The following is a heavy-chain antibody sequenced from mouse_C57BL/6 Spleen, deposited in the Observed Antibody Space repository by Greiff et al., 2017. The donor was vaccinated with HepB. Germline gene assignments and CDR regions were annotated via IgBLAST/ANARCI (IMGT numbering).Heavy chain of an antibody. Sequence: EVQLVESGGGLVKPGGSLKLSCAASGFTFSSYAMSWVRQTPEKRLEWVATISDGGSYTYYPDNVKGRFTISRDNAKNNLYLQMSHLKSEDTAMYYGAEGDSAWFAYWGQGTLVTVSA. V-gene: IGHV5-4*01. CDR1: GFTFSSYA. CDR2: ISDGGSYT. CDR3: AEGDSAWFAY. J-gene: IGHJ3*01. D-gene: IGHD2-13*01.